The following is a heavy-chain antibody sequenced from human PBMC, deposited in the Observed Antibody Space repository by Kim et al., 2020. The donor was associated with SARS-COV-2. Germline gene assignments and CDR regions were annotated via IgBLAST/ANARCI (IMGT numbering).Heavy chain of an antibody. CDR3: ARGDYYDSSGYHNAYLY. J-gene: IGHJ4*02. Sequence: LKSRVTISVDTSKNQFSLKLSSVTAADTAVYYCARGDYYDSSGYHNAYLYWGQGTLVTVSS. D-gene: IGHD3-22*01. V-gene: IGHV4-34*01.